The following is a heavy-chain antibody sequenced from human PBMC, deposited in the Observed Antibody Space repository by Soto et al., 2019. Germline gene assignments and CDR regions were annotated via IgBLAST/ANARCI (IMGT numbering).Heavy chain of an antibody. J-gene: IGHJ6*02. Sequence: ASVKVSCKVSGYTFTDLSVHWVRQPPGKGLAWMGGLDPEEDETIYAQKFKGRVAMTEDTSTDTAYMELSSLRSEDTAMYYCATGGGFGKCGHTSPFSYGMDVWGQGTAVTVSS. CDR1: GYTFTDLS. CDR2: LDPEEDET. D-gene: IGHD3-10*01. V-gene: IGHV1-24*01. CDR3: ATGGGFGKCGHTSPFSYGMDV.